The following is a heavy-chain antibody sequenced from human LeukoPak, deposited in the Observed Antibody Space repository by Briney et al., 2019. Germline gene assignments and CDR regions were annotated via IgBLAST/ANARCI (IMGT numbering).Heavy chain of an antibody. V-gene: IGHV4-31*03. Sequence: SQTLSLTCTVSGGSISSGGYYWSWIRQHPGKGLEWIGYIYYSGSTYYNPSLKSRVTISVDTSKNQFSLKLSSVTAADTAVYYCASNPSVACSGGSCYFYWGQGTLDTVSS. CDR1: GGSISSGGYY. J-gene: IGHJ4*02. CDR3: ASNPSVACSGGSCYFY. D-gene: IGHD2-15*01. CDR2: IYYSGST.